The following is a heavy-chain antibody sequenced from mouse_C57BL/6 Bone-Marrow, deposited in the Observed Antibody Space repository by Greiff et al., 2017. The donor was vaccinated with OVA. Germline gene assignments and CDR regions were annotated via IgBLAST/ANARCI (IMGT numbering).Heavy chain of an antibody. D-gene: IGHD2-3*01. J-gene: IGHJ4*01. V-gene: IGHV2-5*01. CDR1: GFSLTSYG. CDR3: AKIDGYYEGNYAMDY. CDR2: IWRGGST. Sequence: VQLQESGPGLVQPSQSLSITCTVSGFSLTSYGVHWVRQSPGKGLEWLGVIWRGGSTDYNAAFMSRLSTTKDNSKSQVSVKMNSLQADDAAIYYCAKIDGYYEGNYAMDYWGQGTSVTVSS.